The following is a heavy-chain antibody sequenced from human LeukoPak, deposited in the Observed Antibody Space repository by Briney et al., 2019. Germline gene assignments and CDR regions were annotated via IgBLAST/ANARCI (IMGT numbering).Heavy chain of an antibody. D-gene: IGHD3-22*01. CDR2: ISAYNGNT. Sequence: ASVKVSCKASGYTFTSYGISWVRQAPGQGLEWMGWISAYNGNTNYAQKLQGRVTMTTDTSTSTAYMGRRSLRSDDTAVYYCARVRRTMIWSAFDIWGQGTMVTVSS. V-gene: IGHV1-18*01. J-gene: IGHJ3*02. CDR1: GYTFTSYG. CDR3: ARVRRTMIWSAFDI.